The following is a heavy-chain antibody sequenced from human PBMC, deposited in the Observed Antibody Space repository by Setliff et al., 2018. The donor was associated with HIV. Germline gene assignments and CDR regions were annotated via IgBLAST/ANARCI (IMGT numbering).Heavy chain of an antibody. Sequence: ASVKVSCKASGYTFTSYAMHWVRQAPGQRLEWMGWINAGNGNTNFAQKFQGRVTMTRNTSISTAYMELSSLSTEDTAVYYCILLGMHGAFDIWGQGTMVTVSS. CDR3: ILLGMHGAFDI. V-gene: IGHV1-3*01. CDR1: GYTFTSYA. D-gene: IGHD7-27*01. CDR2: INAGNGNT. J-gene: IGHJ3*02.